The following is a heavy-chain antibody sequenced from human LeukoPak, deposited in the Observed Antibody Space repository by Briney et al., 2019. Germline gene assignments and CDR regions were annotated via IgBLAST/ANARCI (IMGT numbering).Heavy chain of an antibody. J-gene: IGHJ4*02. V-gene: IGHV3-11*06. Sequence: GGSLRLSCAASGFTFSDYYMSWIRQAPGKGLEWVSYISSSSSYTNYADSVKGRFTISRDNARNSLYLQMNSLRAEDTAVYYCARGSWTNFDFWGQGTLVTVSS. CDR1: GFTFSDYY. CDR2: ISSSSSYT. CDR3: ARGSWTNFDF. D-gene: IGHD1-1*01.